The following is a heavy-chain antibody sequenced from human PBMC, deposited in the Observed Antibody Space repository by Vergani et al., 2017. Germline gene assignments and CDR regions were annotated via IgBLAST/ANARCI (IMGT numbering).Heavy chain of an antibody. Sequence: QVQLVQSGAEVKKPGSSVKVSCKASGGTFSSYAISWVRQAPGQGLEWMGGIIPIFGTANYAQKFQGRVTITADESTSTAYMELSSLRSEDTAVYYCAEGWVYYDILTGYSRPAYYFDYWGQGTLVTVSS. CDR3: AEGWVYYDILTGYSRPAYYFDY. CDR2: IIPIFGTA. J-gene: IGHJ4*02. D-gene: IGHD3-9*01. CDR1: GGTFSSYA. V-gene: IGHV1-69*01.